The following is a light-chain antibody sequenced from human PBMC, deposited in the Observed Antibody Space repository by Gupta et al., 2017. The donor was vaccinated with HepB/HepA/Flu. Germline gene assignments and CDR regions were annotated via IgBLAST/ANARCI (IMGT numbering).Light chain of an antibody. CDR3: CQEYHYRRT. V-gene: IGKV1-6*01. CDR1: QGIRSD. CDR2: AAS. Sequence: IQMTQSPSSLSASVGDRLTITCRASQGIRSDLGWYQHRPGKAPRVLIYAASSSQSAVLSTISGSGSARAFSLTIISLLPADFATYYCCQEYHYRRTFGQGTTVEVK. J-gene: IGKJ1*01.